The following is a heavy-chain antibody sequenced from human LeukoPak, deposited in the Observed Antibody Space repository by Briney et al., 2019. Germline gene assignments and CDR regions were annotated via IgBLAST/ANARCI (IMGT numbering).Heavy chain of an antibody. CDR3: ARDLYSSSWYGTARGYNWFDP. V-gene: IGHV4-59*01. J-gene: IGHJ5*02. CDR2: IYYSGST. D-gene: IGHD6-13*01. Sequence: SETLSLTCTVSGGSISSYYWSWIRQPPGKGLEWIGYIYYSGSTNYNPSLKSRVTISVDTSKNQFSLKLSSVTAADTAVYYCARDLYSSSWYGTARGYNWFDPWGQGTLVIVSS. CDR1: GGSISSYY.